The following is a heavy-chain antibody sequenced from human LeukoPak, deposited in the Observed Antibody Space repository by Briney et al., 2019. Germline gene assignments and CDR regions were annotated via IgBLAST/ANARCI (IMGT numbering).Heavy chain of an antibody. CDR1: GGTFSSYA. CDR2: IIPIFGTA. J-gene: IGHJ4*02. CDR3: AKGTYPWELLFGY. D-gene: IGHD1-26*01. Sequence: SVKVSCKASGGTFSSYAISWVRQAPRQGLEWMGRIIPIFGTANYAQKFQGRVTITTDESTSTAYMELSSLRSEDTAVYYCAKGTYPWELLFGYWGQGTLVTVSS. V-gene: IGHV1-69*05.